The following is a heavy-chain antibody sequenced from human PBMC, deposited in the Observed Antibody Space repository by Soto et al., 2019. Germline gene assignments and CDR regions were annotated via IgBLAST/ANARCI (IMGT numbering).Heavy chain of an antibody. D-gene: IGHD1-7*01. CDR3: ARGATGTTWWNAFDI. J-gene: IGHJ3*02. CDR2: MNPNSGNT. V-gene: IGHV1-8*01. Sequence: ASVKVSCKASGYTFTSYDINWVRQATGQGLEWMGWMNPNSGNTGYAQKFQGRVTMARNTSISTAYMELSSLRSEDTAVYYCARGATGTTWWNAFDIWGQGTMVTVSS. CDR1: GYTFTSYD.